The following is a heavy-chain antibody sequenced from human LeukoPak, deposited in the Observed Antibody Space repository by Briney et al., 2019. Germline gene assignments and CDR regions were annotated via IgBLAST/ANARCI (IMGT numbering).Heavy chain of an antibody. J-gene: IGHJ4*02. CDR2: IIPIFGTA. V-gene: IGHV1-69*13. Sequence: GASVKVSCKASGGTFSIYAISWVRQAPGQGLEWMGGIIPIFGTANYAQKFQGRVTITADESTSTAYMELSSLRSEDTAVYYCARDPRDGYNPYFDYWGQGTLVTVSS. CDR1: GGTFSIYA. D-gene: IGHD5-24*01. CDR3: ARDPRDGYNPYFDY.